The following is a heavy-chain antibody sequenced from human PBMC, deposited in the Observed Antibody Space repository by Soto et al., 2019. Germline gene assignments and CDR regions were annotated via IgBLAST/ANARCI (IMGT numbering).Heavy chain of an antibody. CDR1: GGSISSYY. V-gene: IGHV4-4*07. D-gene: IGHD3-10*01. CDR3: ARDARFGEANYYYYGMDV. J-gene: IGHJ6*02. Sequence: SETLSLTCTVSGGSISSYYWSWIRQPAGKGLEWIGRIYTSGSTNYNPSLKSRVTMSVDTSKNQFYLKLSSVTAADTAVYYCARDARFGEANYYYYGMDVWGQGTTVTVSS. CDR2: IYTSGST.